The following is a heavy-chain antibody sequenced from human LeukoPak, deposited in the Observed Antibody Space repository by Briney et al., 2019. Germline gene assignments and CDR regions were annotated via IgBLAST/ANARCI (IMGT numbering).Heavy chain of an antibody. D-gene: IGHD1-26*01. V-gene: IGHV1-2*02. CDR1: GYTFTGYY. J-gene: IGHJ3*02. CDR3: ARDTVGATPSAFDI. CDR2: INPKSGGT. Sequence: ASVKVSCKASGYTFTGYYMHWVRQAPGQGLEWMGWINPKSGGTNYAQKFQGRVTMTRDTSTSTAYMELSRLRSDDTAVYYCARDTVGATPSAFDIWGQGTMVTVSS.